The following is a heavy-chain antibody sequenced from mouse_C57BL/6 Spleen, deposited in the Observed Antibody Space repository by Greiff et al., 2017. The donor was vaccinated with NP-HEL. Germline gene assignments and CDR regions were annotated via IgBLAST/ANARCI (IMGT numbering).Heavy chain of an antibody. Sequence: VQLQQSGPELVKPGASVKIPCKASGYTFTDYNMDWVKQSHGKSLEWIGDINPNNGGTIYNQKFKGKATLTVDKSSSTAYMELRSLTSEDTAVYYCAREEDEEKGFDYWGQGTTLTVSS. CDR1: GYTFTDYN. J-gene: IGHJ2*01. CDR3: AREEDEEKGFDY. V-gene: IGHV1-18*01. CDR2: INPNNGGT.